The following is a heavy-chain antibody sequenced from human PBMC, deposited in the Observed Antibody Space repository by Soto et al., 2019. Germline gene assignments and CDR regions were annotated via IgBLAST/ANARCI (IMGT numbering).Heavy chain of an antibody. CDR2: INPHNGNT. V-gene: IGHV1-18*01. Sequence: QVHLVQSGSELKEPGASVKVSCKASGYTFTTFGITWVRQAPGQGLEWMGYINPHNGNTNYAQNVQGRVTMTSDTSTSTAYMELRSLRSDDTAVYYCARGDRSPNSSGQGTLVTVSS. J-gene: IGHJ4*02. CDR1: GYTFTTFG. CDR3: ARGDRSPNS. D-gene: IGHD1-26*01.